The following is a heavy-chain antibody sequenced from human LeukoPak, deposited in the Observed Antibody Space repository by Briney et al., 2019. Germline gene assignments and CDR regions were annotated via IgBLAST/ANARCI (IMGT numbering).Heavy chain of an antibody. V-gene: IGHV3-21*01. CDR3: VREGRFLDY. D-gene: IGHD3-3*01. CDR2: INGGSTYI. J-gene: IGHJ4*02. Sequence: PGESLRLSCAASGFTFSGYTMNWVRQAPGQGLEWVSSINGGSTYIYYADSLKGRFTVSRDNAKSLVSLQMNSLGAEDTSVYYCVREGRFLDYWGQGTLVTVSS. CDR1: GFTFSGYT.